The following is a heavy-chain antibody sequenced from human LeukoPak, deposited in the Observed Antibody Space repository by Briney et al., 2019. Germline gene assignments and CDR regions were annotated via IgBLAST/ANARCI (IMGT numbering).Heavy chain of an antibody. CDR2: IIPIFGTA. V-gene: IGHV1-69*01. CDR3: ARDQGYCSSTSCYGYYYGMDV. Sequence: SVKVSCKASGGTFSSYAISWVRQAPGQGLEWMGGIIPIFGTANYAQKFQGRVTITADESTSTAFMELSSLRSEDTAVYYCARDQGYCSSTSCYGYYYGMDVWGKGTTVTVSS. D-gene: IGHD2-2*01. CDR1: GGTFSSYA. J-gene: IGHJ6*04.